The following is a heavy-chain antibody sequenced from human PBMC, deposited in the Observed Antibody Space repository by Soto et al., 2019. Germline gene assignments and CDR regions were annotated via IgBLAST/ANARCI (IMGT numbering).Heavy chain of an antibody. CDR2: IHYDGTT. D-gene: IGHD3-10*01. Sequence: QVQLQESGPGLVKPPGTLSLSCAVSDGSITNNNWCTWVRQPPGKGLEWIGDIHYDGTTNYNPALKSRLTITFDKSKNLSYLRLTSVTAADTAISSCARGYSGSGGYVLDAWGQGTTFTVSS. V-gene: IGHV4-4*01. J-gene: IGHJ6*02. CDR1: DGSITNNNW. CDR3: ARGYSGSGGYVLDA.